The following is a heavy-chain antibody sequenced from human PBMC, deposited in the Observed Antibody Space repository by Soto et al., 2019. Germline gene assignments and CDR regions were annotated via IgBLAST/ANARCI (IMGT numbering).Heavy chain of an antibody. Sequence: RLSCAASGFTFSSYGMHWVRQAPGKGLEWVAVISYDGSNKYYADSVKGRFTISRDNSKNTLYLQMNSLRAEDTAVYYCAKDSLGTHDYWGQGTLVTVSS. J-gene: IGHJ4*02. CDR3: AKDSLGTHDY. V-gene: IGHV3-30*18. D-gene: IGHD7-27*01. CDR1: GFTFSSYG. CDR2: ISYDGSNK.